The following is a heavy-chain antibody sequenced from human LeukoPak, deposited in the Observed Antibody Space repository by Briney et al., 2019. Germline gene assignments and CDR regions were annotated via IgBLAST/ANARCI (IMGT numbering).Heavy chain of an antibody. J-gene: IGHJ4*02. Sequence: GGSLRLSCVASGITFSSYAMSWVRQAPGKGLEWVSAINGGADSTYYADSVKGRFTISRDNSKNTLFLQMNSLRVEDTAVYYCAKERSGYIPFDYWGQGILVTVSS. V-gene: IGHV3-23*01. D-gene: IGHD5-18*01. CDR1: GITFSSYA. CDR3: AKERSGYIPFDY. CDR2: INGGADST.